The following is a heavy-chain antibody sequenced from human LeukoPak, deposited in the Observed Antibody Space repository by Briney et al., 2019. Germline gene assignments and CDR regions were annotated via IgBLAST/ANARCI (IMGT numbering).Heavy chain of an antibody. V-gene: IGHV6-1*01. Sequence: SQTLSLTCAISGDSVSSNNAAWNWIRQSPSRGLEWLGRTYYRSKWYNDYAVSVKSRININPDTSKNQFSLQLNSVTPEDTAVYYCASASALGYYGMDVWGQGTTVTVSS. CDR2: TYYRSKWYN. CDR3: ASASALGYYGMDV. CDR1: GDSVSSNNAA. J-gene: IGHJ6*02.